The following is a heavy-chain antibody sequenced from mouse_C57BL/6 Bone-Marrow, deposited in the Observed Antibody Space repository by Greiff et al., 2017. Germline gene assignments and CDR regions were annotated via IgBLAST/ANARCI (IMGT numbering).Heavy chain of an antibody. V-gene: IGHV1-63*01. Sequence: VKVVESGAELVRPGTSVKMSCKASGYTFTNYWIGWAKQRPGHGLEWIGDIYPGGGYTNYNEQFKGKATLTADKSSSTAYMQFSSLTSEDSAIYYCASGSSYWYFDVWGTGTTGTVAS. CDR2: IYPGGGYT. D-gene: IGHD1-1*01. CDR1: GYTFTNYW. J-gene: IGHJ1*03. CDR3: ASGSSYWYFDV.